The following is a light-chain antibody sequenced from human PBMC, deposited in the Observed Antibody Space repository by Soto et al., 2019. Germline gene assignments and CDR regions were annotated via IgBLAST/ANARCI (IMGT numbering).Light chain of an antibody. J-gene: IGKJ4*01. Sequence: EIVMTQSPATLSVSPGERATLSCRASQSVSSSLAWYQQKPGQAPRLLIYGASTRATGIPARFSGSGSETEFTLTISSLQSGDFAVYYCQQYNNWPPLTFGGGTKVEIK. CDR2: GAS. CDR3: QQYNNWPPLT. CDR1: QSVSSS. V-gene: IGKV3-15*01.